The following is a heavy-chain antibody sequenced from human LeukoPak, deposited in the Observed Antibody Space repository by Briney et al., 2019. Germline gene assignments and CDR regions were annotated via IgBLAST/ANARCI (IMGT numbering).Heavy chain of an antibody. D-gene: IGHD5-24*01. CDR3: AGDRLANEGLQLYEL. CDR2: ISGSGFSK. J-gene: IGHJ4*02. V-gene: IGHV3-11*04. Sequence: GGSLNFNCVGSGFMFRDYSIGWFRQGPRKGLEWISHISGSGFSKYDADSVKGRFTISRDNAKGSVFLQMNSLRVEDTAVYYCAGDRLANEGLQLYELWGQGTLVTVSS. CDR1: GFMFRDYS.